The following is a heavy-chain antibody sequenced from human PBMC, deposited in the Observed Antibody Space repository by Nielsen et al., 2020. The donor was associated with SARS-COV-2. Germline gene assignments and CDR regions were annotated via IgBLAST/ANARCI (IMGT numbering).Heavy chain of an antibody. D-gene: IGHD3-10*01. CDR1: GFTFSSYG. CDR2: ISYDGSNK. V-gene: IGHV3-30*03. J-gene: IGHJ6*02. Sequence: GGSLRLSCAASGFTFSSYGMHWVRQAPGKGLEWVAVISYDGSNKYYADSVKGRFTISRDNSKNTLYLQMNSLRAEDTAVYYCASDYYGSGSYYPWYYYYGTDVWGQGTTVTVSS. CDR3: ASDYYGSGSYYPWYYYYGTDV.